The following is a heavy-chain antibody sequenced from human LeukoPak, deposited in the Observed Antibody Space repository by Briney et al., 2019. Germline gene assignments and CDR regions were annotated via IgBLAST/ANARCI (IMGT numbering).Heavy chain of an antibody. V-gene: IGHV3-7*03. Sequence: PGGSLRLSCAASGFTFSSYWMSWVRQAPGKGLEWVANIKQDGSEKYYVDSVKGRFTISRDNAKNSLYLQMNSLRAEDMALYYCAKGYCSSTSCLSDYWGQGTLVTVSS. CDR1: GFTFSSYW. D-gene: IGHD2-2*01. CDR2: IKQDGSEK. CDR3: AKGYCSSTSCLSDY. J-gene: IGHJ4*02.